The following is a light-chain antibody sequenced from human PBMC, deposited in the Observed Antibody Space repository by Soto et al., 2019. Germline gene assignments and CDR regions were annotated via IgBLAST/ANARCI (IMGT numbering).Light chain of an antibody. CDR1: QAISSY. CDR2: AAS. V-gene: IGKV1-9*01. CDR3: QQVNSYPA. J-gene: IGKJ4*01. Sequence: DIQVTQSPSFQSASVGDRVTITCRTSQAISSYLAWYQQKPGKAAKLLIYAASTLQSGVPSRFSGSGSGTEFTLTISSLQPEDFATYYCQQVNSYPAFGGGTKVEIK.